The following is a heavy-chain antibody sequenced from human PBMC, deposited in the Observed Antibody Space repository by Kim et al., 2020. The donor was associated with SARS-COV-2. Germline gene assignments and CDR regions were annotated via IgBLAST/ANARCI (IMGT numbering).Heavy chain of an antibody. V-gene: IGHV3-43*01. Sequence: NSVNGRFTISSDNSKDSLYLQMNSLRTEDTALYYCARGGGSGSYWGYYFDYWGQGTLVTVSS. D-gene: IGHD3-10*01. J-gene: IGHJ4*02. CDR3: ARGGGSGSYWGYYFDY.